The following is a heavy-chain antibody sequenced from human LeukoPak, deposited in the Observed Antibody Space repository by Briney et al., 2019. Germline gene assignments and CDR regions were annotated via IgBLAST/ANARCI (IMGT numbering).Heavy chain of an antibody. V-gene: IGHV1-2*02. CDR1: GYTFTGYY. D-gene: IGHD6-13*01. J-gene: IGHJ4*02. CDR2: INPNGGGT. Sequence: ASVKVSCKASGYTFTGYYMHWVRQAPGQGLEWMGWINPNGGGTNYAQKFQGRVTVTRDTSISTAYMELSRQRSDDTAVYYCARDRRAAAGTPYFDYWGQGTLVTVSS. CDR3: ARDRRAAAGTPYFDY.